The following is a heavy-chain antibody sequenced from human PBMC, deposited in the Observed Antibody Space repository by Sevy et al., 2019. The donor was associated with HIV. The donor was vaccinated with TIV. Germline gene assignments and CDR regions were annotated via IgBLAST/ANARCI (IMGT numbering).Heavy chain of an antibody. CDR3: ARVAVEYCTNDCYHRFDH. CDR2: ISYDGNYK. V-gene: IGHV3-30*04. CDR1: GFTFPIYS. Sequence: GGSLRLSCVASGFTFPIYSVLWVRQAPGKGLEWLTLISYDGNYKYYADSVKGRVTISSDNSNNILYLQMSSLRVEDTALYFCARVAVEYCTNDCYHRFDHWGLGTLVTVSS. D-gene: IGHD2-8*01. J-gene: IGHJ4*02.